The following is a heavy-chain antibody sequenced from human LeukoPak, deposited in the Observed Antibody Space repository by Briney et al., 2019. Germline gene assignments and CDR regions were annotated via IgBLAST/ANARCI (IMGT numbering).Heavy chain of an antibody. D-gene: IGHD4-17*01. Sequence: ASVKVSCKASGYTFTSYDINWVRQATGQGLEWMGWMNPNSGNTGYAQKFQGRVTMTRNTSISTAYMELSSLRSEDTAVYYCARSPYGDYVGYYYYYYGMDVWGQGTTVTVSS. J-gene: IGHJ6*02. CDR3: ARSPYGDYVGYYYYYYGMDV. V-gene: IGHV1-8*01. CDR1: GYTFTSYD. CDR2: MNPNSGNT.